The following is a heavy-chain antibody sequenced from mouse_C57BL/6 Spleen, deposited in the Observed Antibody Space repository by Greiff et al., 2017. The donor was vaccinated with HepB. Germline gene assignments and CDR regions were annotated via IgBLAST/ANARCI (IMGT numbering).Heavy chain of an antibody. CDR3: ARSYYYGPWYFDV. CDR2: ISNGGGST. D-gene: IGHD1-1*01. Sequence: EVHLVESGGGLVQPGGSLKLSCAASGFTFSDYYMYWVRQTPEKRLEWVAYISNGGGSTYYPDTVKGRFTISRDNAKNTLYLQMSRLKSEDTAMYYCARSYYYGPWYFDVWGTGTTVTVSS. CDR1: GFTFSDYY. J-gene: IGHJ1*03. V-gene: IGHV5-12*01.